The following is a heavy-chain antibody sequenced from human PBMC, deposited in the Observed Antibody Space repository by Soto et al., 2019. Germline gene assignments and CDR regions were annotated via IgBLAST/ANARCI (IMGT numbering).Heavy chain of an antibody. CDR3: ARNSKWGDYYYYYMDV. Sequence: ASVKVSCKASGYTFTSYYMHWVRQAPGQGLEWMGIINPSGGSTSYAQKFQGRVTMTRDTSTSTVYMELSSLRSEDTAVYYCARNSKWGDYYYYYMDVRGKGTTVTVSS. CDR2: INPSGGST. CDR1: GYTFTSYY. J-gene: IGHJ6*03. V-gene: IGHV1-46*03. D-gene: IGHD4-4*01.